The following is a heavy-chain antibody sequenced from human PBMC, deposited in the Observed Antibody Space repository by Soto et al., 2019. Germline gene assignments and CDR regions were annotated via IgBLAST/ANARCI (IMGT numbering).Heavy chain of an antibody. CDR3: ARDSPVAGYVDY. Sequence: GGSRRRFWAASGLTFSYYYMSWIRPAPGKGLEWVSYISSSGSTIYYADSVKGRLTISRDNAKNSLYLQMNSLRAEDTAVYYCARDSPVAGYVDYWGQGTLVTVSS. D-gene: IGHD6-19*01. V-gene: IGHV3-11*01. J-gene: IGHJ4*02. CDR2: ISSSGSTI. CDR1: GLTFSYYY.